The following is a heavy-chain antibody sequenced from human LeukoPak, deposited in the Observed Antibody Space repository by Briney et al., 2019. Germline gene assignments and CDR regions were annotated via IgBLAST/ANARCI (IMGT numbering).Heavy chain of an antibody. V-gene: IGHV4-31*03. Sequence: SETLCLTCTVSVGSISSVGYYWSWIRQHPGKGLEWIGYIYYSGRTYYNPSLKSRVTISVDASKNQFSLKLSSVAAADTAVYYCAGGLRGGDSYWYFDLWGRGTLVTVSS. CDR3: AGGLRGGDSYWYFDL. D-gene: IGHD3-10*01. CDR2: IYYSGRT. CDR1: VGSISSVGYY. J-gene: IGHJ2*01.